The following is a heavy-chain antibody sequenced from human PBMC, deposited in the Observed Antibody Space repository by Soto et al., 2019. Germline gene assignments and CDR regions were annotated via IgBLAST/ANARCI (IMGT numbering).Heavy chain of an antibody. J-gene: IGHJ4*02. CDR1: GCMFYSSA. D-gene: IGHD1-1*01. CDR3: SFAPNWIDQLNRY. Sequence: EASVKVSCKASGCMFYSSAINWVRQAPGQGLEWMGGIVPINGSPKYAQEFLGRVTISADASATTAYMDLSGLKSEDTDVYYCSFAPNWIDQLNRYWGRGTHVTVSS. CDR2: IVPINGSP. V-gene: IGHV1-69*13.